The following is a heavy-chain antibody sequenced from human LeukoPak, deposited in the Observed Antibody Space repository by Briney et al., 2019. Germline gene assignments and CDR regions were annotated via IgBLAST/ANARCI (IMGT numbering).Heavy chain of an antibody. CDR2: SSSSGTTI. Sequence: KPGGSLRLSCAASGFTLSDYYMSWIRQAPGKGLEWVSYSSSSGTTIYYADSVKGRFAISRDNAKNSLYLQMNSLRAEDTAVYYCARRRDFLDYWGQGTLVTVSS. CDR3: ARRRDFLDY. V-gene: IGHV3-11*01. D-gene: IGHD3/OR15-3a*01. J-gene: IGHJ4*02. CDR1: GFTLSDYY.